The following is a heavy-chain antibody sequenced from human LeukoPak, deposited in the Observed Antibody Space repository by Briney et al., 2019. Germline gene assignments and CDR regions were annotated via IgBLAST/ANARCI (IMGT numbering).Heavy chain of an antibody. CDR1: GGSISSGSYY. J-gene: IGHJ5*02. V-gene: IGHV4-39*01. CDR3: AGSNYDNWFDP. Sequence: SETLSLTCTVSGGSISSGSYYCGWIRQPPGKGLEWIGSIYHSGNTYYNPSLKSRVTLPVGTSKNQFSLKLSSVTAADTAVYYCAGSNYDNWFDPWGQGTLVSVSS. D-gene: IGHD3-10*01. CDR2: IYHSGNT.